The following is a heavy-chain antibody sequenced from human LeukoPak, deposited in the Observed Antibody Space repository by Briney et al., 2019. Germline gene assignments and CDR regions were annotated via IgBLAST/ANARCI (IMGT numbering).Heavy chain of an antibody. V-gene: IGHV1-8*01. D-gene: IGHD3-10*01. CDR3: ARGGLWVGTL. CDR1: GYTFTNYD. Sequence: ASVKVSCKASGYTFTNYDISWARQATGQGLEWMGYMNPNSGKTEYAQNFQGRVSMTWDTAITTAYMDLSGLTRDDTAIYYCARGGLWVGTLWGQGTLVTVFS. CDR2: MNPNSGKT. J-gene: IGHJ4*02.